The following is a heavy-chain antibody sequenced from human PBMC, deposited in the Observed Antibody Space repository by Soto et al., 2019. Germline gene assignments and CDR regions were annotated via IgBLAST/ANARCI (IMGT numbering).Heavy chain of an antibody. D-gene: IGHD3-10*01. Sequence: EVQLLESGGGLVQPGGSLRLSCAASGFTFSSYAMSWVRQAPGKGLEWVSAISGSGGSTYYADSVKGRFTISRDNSKNTLYLQINSLRAEDTAVYYCAESGVWFGSNWFDPWGQGTLVTVSS. CDR2: ISGSGGST. J-gene: IGHJ5*02. V-gene: IGHV3-23*01. CDR3: AESGVWFGSNWFDP. CDR1: GFTFSSYA.